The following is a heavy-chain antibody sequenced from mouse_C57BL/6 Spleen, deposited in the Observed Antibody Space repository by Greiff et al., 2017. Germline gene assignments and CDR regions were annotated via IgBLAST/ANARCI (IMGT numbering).Heavy chain of an antibody. CDR2: IWWDDDK. D-gene: IGHD1-1*01. CDR1: GFSLSTFGMG. CDR3: ARTYYYGSTRGYFDV. Sequence: QVQLKESGPGILQPSQTLSLTCSFSGFSLSTFGMGVGWIRQPSGKGLEWLAHIWWDDDKYYNPALKSRLTISKDTSKNQVFLKIANVDTADTATYYCARTYYYGSTRGYFDVWGTGTTVTVSS. V-gene: IGHV8-8*01. J-gene: IGHJ1*03.